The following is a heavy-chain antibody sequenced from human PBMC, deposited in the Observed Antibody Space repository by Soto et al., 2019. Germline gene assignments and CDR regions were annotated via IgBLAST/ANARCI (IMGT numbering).Heavy chain of an antibody. V-gene: IGHV3-73*01. CDR3: TQERIVVVPAATQYNWFDP. J-gene: IGHJ5*02. CDR1: GFTFSGSA. CDR2: IRSKANSYAT. D-gene: IGHD2-2*01. Sequence: GGSLRLSCAASGFTFSGSAMHWVRQVSGKGLEWVGRIRSKANSYATAYAASVKGRFTISRDDSKNTAYLQMNSLKTEDTAVYYCTQERIVVVPAATQYNWFDPWGQGTPVTVSS.